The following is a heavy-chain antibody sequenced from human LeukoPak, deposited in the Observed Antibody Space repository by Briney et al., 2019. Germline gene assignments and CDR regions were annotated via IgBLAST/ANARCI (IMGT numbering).Heavy chain of an antibody. V-gene: IGHV5-51*01. CDR1: GYSFTTYW. CDR2: IYPGDSDT. CDR3: AKKSESGLLGPFDY. J-gene: IGHJ4*02. D-gene: IGHD1-26*01. Sequence: GESLKISCEGSGYSFTTYWIGWVRQMPDKGLEWMGIIYPGDSDTRYSPSFQGQVTISADKSISTAYLQWSSLKASDTAMYYCAKKSESGLLGPFDYWGQGTLVTVSS.